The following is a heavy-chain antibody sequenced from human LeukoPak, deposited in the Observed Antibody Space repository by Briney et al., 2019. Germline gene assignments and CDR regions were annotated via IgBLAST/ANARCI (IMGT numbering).Heavy chain of an antibody. CDR1: GFTFTNYW. CDR2: IKQDRSEK. CDR3: ARDYITTFGVVIREDAFDI. J-gene: IGHJ3*02. V-gene: IGHV3-7*01. Sequence: GGSLRLSCAASGFTFTNYWMSWVRQAPGKGLELVANIKQDRSEKYYVDSVKGRFTISRDNAKNSLYLQMNSLRAEDTAVYYCARDYITTFGVVIREDAFDIWGQGTMVTVSS. D-gene: IGHD3-3*01.